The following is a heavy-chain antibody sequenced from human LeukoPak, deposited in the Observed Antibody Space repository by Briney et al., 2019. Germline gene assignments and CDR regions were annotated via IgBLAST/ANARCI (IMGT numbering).Heavy chain of an antibody. CDR3: ARDGIDYDFWSGFFDY. CDR2: INPSGGST. V-gene: IGHV1-46*01. Sequence: ASVKVSCKASGYTFTSYYMHWVRQAPGQGLEWMGIINPSGGSTSYAQKFQGRVTMTRDMSTSTVYMELSSLRSEDTAEYYCARDGIDYDFWSGFFDYWGQGTLVTVSS. D-gene: IGHD3-3*01. J-gene: IGHJ4*02. CDR1: GYTFTSYY.